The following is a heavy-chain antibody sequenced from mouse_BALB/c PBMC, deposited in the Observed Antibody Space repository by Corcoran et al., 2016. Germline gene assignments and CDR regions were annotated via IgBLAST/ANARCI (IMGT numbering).Heavy chain of an antibody. CDR3: AGGDGYDDYYAMDY. Sequence: EIQLQQSGPELVKPGASVKVSCKASGYAFTSYNMYWVKQSHGKSLEWIGYIDPYNGGTSYNQKFKGKATLTVDKSSSTAYMHLNSLTSEDSAVYYCAGGDGYDDYYAMDYWGQGTSVTVSS. D-gene: IGHD2-2*01. V-gene: IGHV1S135*01. CDR1: GYAFTSYN. CDR2: IDPYNGGT. J-gene: IGHJ4*01.